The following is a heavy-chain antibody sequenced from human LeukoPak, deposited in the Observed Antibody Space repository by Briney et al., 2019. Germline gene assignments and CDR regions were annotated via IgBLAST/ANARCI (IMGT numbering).Heavy chain of an antibody. CDR3: ARRGDGGRSFDY. CDR2: MWYDGSNK. Sequence: GGSLRLSCAASGFTFSSYGMHWVRQAPGKGLEWVAIMWYDGSNKYYTDSVKGRFTISRDNSKNTLYLQVNSLRAEDTAVYYCARRGDGGRSFDYWGQGTLVTVSS. D-gene: IGHD4-23*01. CDR1: GFTFSSYG. V-gene: IGHV3-33*01. J-gene: IGHJ4*02.